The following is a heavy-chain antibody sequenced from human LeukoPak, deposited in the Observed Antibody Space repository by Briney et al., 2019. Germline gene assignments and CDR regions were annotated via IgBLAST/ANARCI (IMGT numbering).Heavy chain of an antibody. V-gene: IGHV3-48*01. CDR1: GFTFSSYG. CDR2: LSNTGNI. CDR3: ARSGDSPMIGDH. J-gene: IGHJ4*02. Sequence: PGGSLRLSCAASGFTFSSYGMNWVRQAPGKGLEWLSYLSNTGNIHYAQSVKGRFTISRDNAKSSLYLQMDGLRAEDTAVYYCARSGDSPMIGDHWGQGILVTVAS. D-gene: IGHD3-10*02.